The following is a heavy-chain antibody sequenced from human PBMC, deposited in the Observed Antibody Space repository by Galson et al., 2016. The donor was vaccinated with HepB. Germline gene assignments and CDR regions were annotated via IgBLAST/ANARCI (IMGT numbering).Heavy chain of an antibody. CDR1: GFTFSIHD. CDR3: PRGIRGPDY. J-gene: IGHJ4*02. CDR2: IRGGGPET. Sequence: SLRLSCAASGFTFSIHDMSWVRQTPGGGLEWISGIRGGGPETYYADSVKGRFTISRDNSKNTVFLQMKSLRVEDTALYYCPRGIRGPDYWGPGTLVTVSS. V-gene: IGHV3-23*01. D-gene: IGHD3-10*01.